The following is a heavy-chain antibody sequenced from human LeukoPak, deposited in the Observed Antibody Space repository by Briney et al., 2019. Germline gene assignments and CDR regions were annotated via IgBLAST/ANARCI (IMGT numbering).Heavy chain of an antibody. V-gene: IGHV3-23*01. CDR1: GFTFSNYA. CDR3: ASYDISTYERRAFDY. D-gene: IGHD3-9*01. Sequence: GGSLRLSCAASGFTFSNYAMAWVRQAPGQGLEWVSVITGNSDTIYYSDSVKGRFTVYRDNSKNILYMQMNSMGVEDMAVYYCASYDISTYERRAFDYWGQGTLVVVSS. CDR2: ITGNSDTI. J-gene: IGHJ4*02.